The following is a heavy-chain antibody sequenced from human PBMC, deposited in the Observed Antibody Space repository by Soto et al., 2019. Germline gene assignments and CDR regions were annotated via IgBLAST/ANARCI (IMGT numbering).Heavy chain of an antibody. J-gene: IGHJ6*02. CDR1: GGSISYEYYH. CDR3: AREDDGGDRDYYGLDV. Sequence: SETLSLTCSVSGGSISYEYYHWTWIRQSPGKGLEWIGYIHYSGSIIYNPSFKSRVTISVDTSKNQFSLQLSSVTAADTAVYFCAREDDGGDRDYYGLDVWGQGTTVTVSS. V-gene: IGHV4-30-4*08. D-gene: IGHD2-21*02. CDR2: IHYSGSI.